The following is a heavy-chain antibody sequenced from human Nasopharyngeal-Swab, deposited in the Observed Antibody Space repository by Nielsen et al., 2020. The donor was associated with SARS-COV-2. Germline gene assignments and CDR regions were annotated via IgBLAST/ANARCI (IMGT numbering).Heavy chain of an antibody. CDR3: ARYPRLWYYYDSSVYYGGGFDP. CDR1: GGSISSYY. CDR2: IYYSGST. D-gene: IGHD3-22*01. Sequence: SETLSLTCTVSGGSISSYYWSWIRQPPGKGLEWIGYIYYSGSTNYNPSLKSRVTISVDTSKNQFSLKLSSVTAADTAVYYCARYPRLWYYYDSSVYYGGGFDPWGQGTLVTVSS. J-gene: IGHJ5*02. V-gene: IGHV4-59*01.